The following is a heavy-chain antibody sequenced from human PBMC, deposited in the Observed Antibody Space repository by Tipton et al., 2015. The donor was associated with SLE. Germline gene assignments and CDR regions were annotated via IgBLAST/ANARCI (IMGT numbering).Heavy chain of an antibody. J-gene: IGHJ4*02. CDR3: ASGGLTGVPGIAATVSQNYFDY. Sequence: TLSLTCAVSGGSISHDYWWSWVRQAPGKGLEWIGEIYHSGSTNYNPSLKSRVTISVDTSKNQFSLKLTSVTAADTAVYYCASGGLTGVPGIAATVSQNYFDYWGQGTLVTVSS. V-gene: IGHV4-4*02. D-gene: IGHD6-13*01. CDR2: IYHSGST. CDR1: GGSISHDYW.